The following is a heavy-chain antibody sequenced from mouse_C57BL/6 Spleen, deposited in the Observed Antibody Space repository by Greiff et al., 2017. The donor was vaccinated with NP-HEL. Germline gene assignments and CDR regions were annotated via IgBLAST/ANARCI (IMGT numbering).Heavy chain of an antibody. J-gene: IGHJ4*01. CDR1: GYAFSSSW. CDR2: IYPGDGDT. V-gene: IGHV1-82*01. D-gene: IGHD1-1*01. CDR3: ARNYYYGSSYGYAMDY. Sequence: VQLQQSGPELVKPGASVKISCKASGYAFSSSWMNWVKQRPGTGLAWIVRIYPGDGDTNYNGKFKGKATLTADKSSSTAYMQLSSLTSEDYAVDFCARNYYYGSSYGYAMDYWGQGTSVTVSS.